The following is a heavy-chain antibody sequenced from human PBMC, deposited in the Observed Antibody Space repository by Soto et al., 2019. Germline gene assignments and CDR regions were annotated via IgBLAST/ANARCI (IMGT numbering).Heavy chain of an antibody. CDR3: AKDTPVGAAAGTTYYYYGMDV. J-gene: IGHJ6*02. D-gene: IGHD6-13*01. CDR1: GFTFSSYA. CDR2: ISGSGGST. V-gene: IGHV3-23*01. Sequence: GGSLILSCAASGFTFSSYAMSWVRQAPGKGLEWVSAISGSGGSTYYADSVKGRFTISRDNSKNTLYLQMNSLRAEDTAVYYCAKDTPVGAAAGTTYYYYGMDVWGQGATVTVSS.